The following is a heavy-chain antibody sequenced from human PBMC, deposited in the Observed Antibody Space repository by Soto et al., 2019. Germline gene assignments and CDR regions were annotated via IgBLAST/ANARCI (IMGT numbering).Heavy chain of an antibody. V-gene: IGHV3-23*01. D-gene: IGHD3-3*02. CDR2: ISGTAHAS. Sequence: EVQLLESGGGLVQPGGSLRISCAASGFDFSNYGMSWVRQAPGKGLEWVSAISGTAHASYYAASVKGRFTNSRDNSKNTLFLHMYSLRVEDTAVYFCVKDAPQPFSDWGQGTLVTVSS. CDR3: VKDAPQPFSD. J-gene: IGHJ4*02. CDR1: GFDFSNYG.